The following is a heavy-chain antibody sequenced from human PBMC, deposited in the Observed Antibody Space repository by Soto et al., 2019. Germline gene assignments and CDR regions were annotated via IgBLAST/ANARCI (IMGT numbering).Heavy chain of an antibody. Sequence: QVQLVQSGAEVKKPGSSVKVSCKASGGTFSNYAISWVRQAPGQGLEWMGGLIPIFGTPDYAQKFQGRVTITADGSTSTAYMELSSLRSEDTAVYYCASQLTGDSYYYGMDVWGQGTTVTVSS. D-gene: IGHD7-27*01. CDR2: LIPIFGTP. V-gene: IGHV1-69*12. J-gene: IGHJ6*02. CDR1: GGTFSNYA. CDR3: ASQLTGDSYYYGMDV.